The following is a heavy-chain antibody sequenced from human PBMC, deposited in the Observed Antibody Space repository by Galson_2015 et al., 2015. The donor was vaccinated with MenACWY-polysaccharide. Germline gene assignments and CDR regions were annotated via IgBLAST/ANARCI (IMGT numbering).Heavy chain of an antibody. CDR2: IQYDGSKI. D-gene: IGHD2-15*01. CDR3: AREGSRIVFHAFDT. V-gene: IGHV3-33*01. Sequence: SVRLSCAASGSRFSNSGMHWVRQAPGKGLEWVAVIQYDGSKIVYADSVKGRFTISRDNSKNTLFLEMNSLGAEDTAVYYCAREGSRIVFHAFDTWGQGTMVTVSS. CDR1: GSRFSNSG. J-gene: IGHJ3*02.